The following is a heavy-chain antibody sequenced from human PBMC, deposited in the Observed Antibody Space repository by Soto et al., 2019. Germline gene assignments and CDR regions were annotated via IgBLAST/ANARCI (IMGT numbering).Heavy chain of an antibody. CDR3: TSRSCAGTSCFFDY. J-gene: IGHJ4*02. D-gene: IGHD1-1*01. Sequence: EVQLVQSGAEVKKPAASLRISCQGSGNSFTSTWISWVRQTPGKGLEWMGRIDPIASYTYYSPSFKGHGTITVDKSTTSAYLHWSGLKASDYAMYYCTSRSCAGTSCFFDYWGQGTLVAVSA. CDR1: GNSFTSTW. V-gene: IGHV5-10-1*01. CDR2: IDPIASYT.